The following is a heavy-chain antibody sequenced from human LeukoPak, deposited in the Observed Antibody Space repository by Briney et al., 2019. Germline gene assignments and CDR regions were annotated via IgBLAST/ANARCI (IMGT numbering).Heavy chain of an antibody. CDR2: IYPGDSDT. CDR1: GYSFSTYW. CDR3: ARRVNTGYYFDY. Sequence: GEFLKISCKGSGYSFSTYWIGWVRQMPGKGLELMGIIYPGDSDTTYSPSFQGQVTISADKSISTAYLQWSSLKASDTAMYYCARRVNTGYYFDYWGQGTLVTVSS. D-gene: IGHD2-8*02. V-gene: IGHV5-51*01. J-gene: IGHJ4*02.